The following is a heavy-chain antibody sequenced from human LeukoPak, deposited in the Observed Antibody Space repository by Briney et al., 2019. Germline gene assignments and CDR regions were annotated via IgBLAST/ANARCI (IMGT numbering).Heavy chain of an antibody. CDR3: ARVLDSSGGY. D-gene: IGHD3-22*01. CDR1: GFTFSDYY. Sequence: GGSLRLSCAASGFTFSDYYMTWIRQSPGKGLEWVSYISGSGSTIYYADFVKGRFTISRDNAKNSLYLQMSSLRVEDTAVYYCARVLDSSGGYWGQGTLVTVSS. J-gene: IGHJ4*02. V-gene: IGHV3-11*01. CDR2: ISGSGSTI.